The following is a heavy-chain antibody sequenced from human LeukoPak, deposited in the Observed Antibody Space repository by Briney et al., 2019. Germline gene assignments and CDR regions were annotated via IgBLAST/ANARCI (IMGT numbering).Heavy chain of an antibody. J-gene: IGHJ6*03. CDR2: ISGSGGTT. V-gene: IGHV3-23*01. CDR3: AKLGGHPLHNYYVGV. D-gene: IGHD3-16*01. CDR1: GFTFSSYG. Sequence: PGGSLRLSCAASGFTFSSYGMNWVRQAPGKGLEWVSGISGSGGTTYYADSVKGRFTISRDNSKNSLSLQVNSLRAEDTAVYYCAKLGGHPLHNYYVGVWGKGTTVAVSS.